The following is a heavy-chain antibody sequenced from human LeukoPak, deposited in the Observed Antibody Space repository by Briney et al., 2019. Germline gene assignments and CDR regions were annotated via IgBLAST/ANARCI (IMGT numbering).Heavy chain of an antibody. CDR2: MNPNSGHI. Sequence: ASVKVSCKASGYTFTSYNINWVRLATGQGLEWMGWMNPNSGHIGYAQKFQGRVTITRNTSISTAYMELSSLRSEDTAVYYCARIPGFGVVAPYYFDYWGQETLVTVSS. V-gene: IGHV1-8*01. CDR1: GYTFTSYN. J-gene: IGHJ4*02. D-gene: IGHD3-3*01. CDR3: ARIPGFGVVAPYYFDY.